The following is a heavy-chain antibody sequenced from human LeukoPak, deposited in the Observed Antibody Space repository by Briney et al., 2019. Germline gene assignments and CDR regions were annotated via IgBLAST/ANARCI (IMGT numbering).Heavy chain of an antibody. Sequence: SETLSLTCTVSGDSISSSHYYWGWMRQPPGKGLEWIATIYYSGSTYYNPSLKSRVTISVDTSNNQFSLKLNFVTAADTAVYYCARQVGRSVAGTFDYWGQGTLVTVSS. D-gene: IGHD6-13*01. V-gene: IGHV4-39*01. CDR1: GDSISSSHYY. CDR3: ARQVGRSVAGTFDY. J-gene: IGHJ4*02. CDR2: IYYSGST.